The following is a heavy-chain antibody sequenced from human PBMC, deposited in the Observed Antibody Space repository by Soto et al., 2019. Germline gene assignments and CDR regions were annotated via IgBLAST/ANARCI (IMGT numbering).Heavy chain of an antibody. Sequence: GGPLIHSCAASVVTCSCCFSEWVGQALGKGLEWVAVISYDGSNKYYADSVKGRFTISRDNSKNTLYLQMNSLRAEDTAVYYCARDLPYYGSGSSGPGWWGQGTLVTVSS. V-gene: IGHV3-30-3*01. CDR2: ISYDGSNK. CDR3: ARDLPYYGSGSSGPGW. D-gene: IGHD3-10*01. CDR1: VVTCSCCF. J-gene: IGHJ4*02.